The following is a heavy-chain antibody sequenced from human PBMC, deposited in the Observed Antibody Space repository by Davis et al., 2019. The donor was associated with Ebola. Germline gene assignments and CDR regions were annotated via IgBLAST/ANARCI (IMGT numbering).Heavy chain of an antibody. J-gene: IGHJ4*02. V-gene: IGHV3-7*03. CDR2: IKEDGSKE. Sequence: PGGSLRLSCAASGFTFSNYWMSWARQAPGKGLECVAHIKEDGSKEFYVDSVKGRFTISRDNARNSLYLQMNSLRAEDTAVYYCAKPAKHTTVGYYWGQGTLVTVSS. D-gene: IGHD4-23*01. CDR1: GFTFSNYW. CDR3: AKPAKHTTVGYY.